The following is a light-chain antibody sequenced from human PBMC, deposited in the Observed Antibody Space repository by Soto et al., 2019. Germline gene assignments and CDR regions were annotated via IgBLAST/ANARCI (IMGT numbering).Light chain of an antibody. V-gene: IGKV3-15*01. CDR1: QSVSSN. Sequence: EIVMTQSPATLSVSPGERATLSCRASQSVSSNLAWYQQKPGQAPRRLIYGASTRATGIPARFSGSRSGTEFTLTISSLQSEDFAVYYCQQYNNCPYSFGQGTNLEIK. J-gene: IGKJ2*01. CDR3: QQYNNCPYS. CDR2: GAS.